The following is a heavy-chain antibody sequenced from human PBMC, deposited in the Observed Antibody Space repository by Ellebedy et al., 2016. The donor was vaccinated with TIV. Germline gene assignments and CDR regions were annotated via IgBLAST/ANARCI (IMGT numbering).Heavy chain of an antibody. CDR1: GGTVSTYT. CDR3: AGSDYGDPPEWFDP. Sequence: SETLSLXCSVSGGTVSTYTRNWIRHFPGNALEWIGYISDGGNKIYNPSLKTRTTMSVDAARNQVSLSLRSVTAADTAVYYCAGSDYGDPPEWFDPWGPGTRVTVSA. J-gene: IGHJ5*02. D-gene: IGHD4/OR15-4a*01. V-gene: IGHV4-59*02. CDR2: ISDGGNK.